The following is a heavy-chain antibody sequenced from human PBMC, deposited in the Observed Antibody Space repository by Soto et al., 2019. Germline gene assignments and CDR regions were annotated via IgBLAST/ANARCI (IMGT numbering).Heavy chain of an antibody. V-gene: IGHV3-48*02. D-gene: IGHD6-19*01. CDR1: GFKFNIYS. Sequence: EVQLVESGGGLVRPGASLRLSCAASGFKFNIYSMNWIRQAPGKGPEWVSYITSDTLTIRYTDSVRGRFIISRDNVGNSVFLQMNSLRDEDTTTYYCARSVEGHFDYWGQGALVTVSS. CDR2: ITSDTLTI. CDR3: ARSVEGHFDY. J-gene: IGHJ4*02.